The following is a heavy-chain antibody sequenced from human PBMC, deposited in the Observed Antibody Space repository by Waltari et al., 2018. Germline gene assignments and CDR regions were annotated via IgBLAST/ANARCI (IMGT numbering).Heavy chain of an antibody. CDR2: VRGRGKT. D-gene: IGHD2-15*01. CDR1: GDFTRDTYW. J-gene: IGHJ4*02. CDR3: ARDRGRGLYLDS. Sequence: GPGLVEPSGTLSLICAVAGDFTRDTYWWSWVRQAPGKGLEWIGQVRGRGKTNYNPSFASRVTVSVDTSTAQFSLKVTSATAADTAVYYCARDRGRGLYLDSWGQGILVTVSP. V-gene: IGHV4-4*02.